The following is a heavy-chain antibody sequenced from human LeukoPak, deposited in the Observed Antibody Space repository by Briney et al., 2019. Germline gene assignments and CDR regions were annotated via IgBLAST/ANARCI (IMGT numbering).Heavy chain of an antibody. CDR1: GFTFSNYW. V-gene: IGHV3-74*01. Sequence: PGGSLRLSCAASGFTFSNYWMHWVRQAPGKGLVWVSRINSDGSSTNYADSVKGRFTISRDNAKNSLYLQMNSLRAEDTAVYYCASQRELRYFDWLLEDAFDIWGQGTMVTVSS. CDR2: INSDGSST. J-gene: IGHJ3*02. D-gene: IGHD3-9*01. CDR3: ASQRELRYFDWLLEDAFDI.